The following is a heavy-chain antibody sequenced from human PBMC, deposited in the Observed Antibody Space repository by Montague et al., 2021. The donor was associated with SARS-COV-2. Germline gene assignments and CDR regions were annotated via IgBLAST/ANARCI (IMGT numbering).Heavy chain of an antibody. CDR3: AREARWNWFDP. J-gene: IGHJ5*02. Sequence: SETLSLTCTVSGGSISSDYWSWIRQSPGKGLEWSGYIYYRGATNYNPSLKSRVPFSIDTSKNQFSLKLISVTAADTAVYFCAREARWNWFDPWGQGVLVTVSS. D-gene: IGHD5-24*01. V-gene: IGHV4-59*01. CDR1: GGSISSDY. CDR2: IYYRGAT.